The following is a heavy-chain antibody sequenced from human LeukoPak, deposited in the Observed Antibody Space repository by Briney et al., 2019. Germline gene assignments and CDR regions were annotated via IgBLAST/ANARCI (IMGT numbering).Heavy chain of an antibody. D-gene: IGHD2-2*01. CDR3: ARGTSGLVVPANWFDP. CDR2: ISSSGSTI. V-gene: IGHV3-11*04. J-gene: IGHJ5*02. Sequence: KAGGSLRLSCAASGFTFSDYYMSWIRQAPGKGLEWVSYISSSGSTIYYADSVKGRFTISRDNAKNSPYLQMNSLRAEDTAVYYCARGTSGLVVPANWFDPWGQGTLVTVSS. CDR1: GFTFSDYY.